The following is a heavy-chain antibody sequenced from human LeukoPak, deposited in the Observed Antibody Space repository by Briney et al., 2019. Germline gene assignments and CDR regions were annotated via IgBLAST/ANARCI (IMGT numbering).Heavy chain of an antibody. Sequence: TXSLTCTVSGGSISSYYWSWIRQPAGKGLEWIGRIYTSGSTNYNPSLKSRVTMSVDTSKNQFSLKLSSVTAADTAVYYCARAIEMYYYDSSGYYGFDYWGQGTLVTVSS. J-gene: IGHJ4*02. CDR3: ARAIEMYYYDSSGYYGFDY. D-gene: IGHD3-22*01. V-gene: IGHV4-4*07. CDR2: IYTSGST. CDR1: GGSISSYY.